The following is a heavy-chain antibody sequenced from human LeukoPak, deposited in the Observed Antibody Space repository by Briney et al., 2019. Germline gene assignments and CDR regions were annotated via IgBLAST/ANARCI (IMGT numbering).Heavy chain of an antibody. J-gene: IGHJ4*01. D-gene: IGHD6-6*01. Sequence: PGGSLTLSCAASGFFFSNFWMHWVRQAPGKGLVWVSRIKPDGTTSVYADSVKGRFTIARDNLKNTLYLQMRRLRAEDTAVYFCAREADPSLYASSSPDYWGQGTPVTVSS. CDR3: AREADPSLYASSSPDY. CDR2: IKPDGTTS. CDR1: GFFFSNFW. V-gene: IGHV3-74*01.